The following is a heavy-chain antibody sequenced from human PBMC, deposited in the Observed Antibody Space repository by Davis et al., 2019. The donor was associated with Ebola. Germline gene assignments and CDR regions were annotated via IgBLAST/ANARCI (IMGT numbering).Heavy chain of an antibody. D-gene: IGHD6-19*01. Sequence: HSQTLSLTCAISGDSVSIKSAGWNWITQSPSRGLEWLGRTYYNSKWYHDYAVSVKSRISIDADTSKNQFSLQLNSVTPDDTAVYYCAKGWLRTGIDVWGRGTTVNVSS. V-gene: IGHV6-1*01. CDR1: GDSVSIKSAG. J-gene: IGHJ6*04. CDR3: AKGWLRTGIDV. CDR2: TYYNSKWYH.